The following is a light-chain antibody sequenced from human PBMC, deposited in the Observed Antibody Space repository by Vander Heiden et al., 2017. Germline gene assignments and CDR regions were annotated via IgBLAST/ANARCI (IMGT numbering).Light chain of an antibody. V-gene: IGLV8-61*01. J-gene: IGLJ3*02. CDR2: TTN. CDR1: SGPVPPRYN. Sequence: TVVTQEPSFSVSPGGTVTLPRRLTSGPVPPRYNPSCSQQTPGSAPRTLNYTTNTRSSGVPDRFSGSILGNKAALTIAGAQADDESDYYCLLYMGSGIWVFGGGTKLTVL. CDR3: LLYMGSGIWV.